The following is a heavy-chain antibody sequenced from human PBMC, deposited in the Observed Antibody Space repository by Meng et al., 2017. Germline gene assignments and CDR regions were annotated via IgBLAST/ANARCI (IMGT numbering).Heavy chain of an antibody. D-gene: IGHD3-22*01. V-gene: IGHV1-18*01. CDR2: ISAYNGNT. CDR1: GYTFTSYG. Sequence: ASVKVSCKASGYTFTSYGISWVRQAPGQGLEWMGWISAYNGNTNYAQKLQGRVTMTTDTSTSTAYMELRSLRAEDTAVYYCARGGYDSSGPSYFDYWGQGTLVTVSS. CDR3: ARGGYDSSGPSYFDY. J-gene: IGHJ4*02.